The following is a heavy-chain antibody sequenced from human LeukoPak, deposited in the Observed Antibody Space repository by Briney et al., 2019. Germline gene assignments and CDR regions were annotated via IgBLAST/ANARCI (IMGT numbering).Heavy chain of an antibody. CDR2: IIPIFGTA. V-gene: IGHV1-69*13. CDR3: ARGNYAPPYYYYYMDV. CDR1: GYTFTSYY. J-gene: IGHJ6*03. Sequence: GASVKVSCKASGYTFTSYYMHWVRQAPGQGLEWMGGIIPIFGTANYAQKFQGRVTITADESTSTAYMELSSLRSEDTAVYYCARGNYAPPYYYYYMDVWGKGTTVTVSS. D-gene: IGHD1-7*01.